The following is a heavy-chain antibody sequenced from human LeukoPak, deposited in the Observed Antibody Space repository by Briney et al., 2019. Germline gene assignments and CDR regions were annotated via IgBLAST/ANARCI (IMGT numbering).Heavy chain of an antibody. Sequence: SESLSLTCTVSGGSISSYYWSWIRQPAGKGLEWIGRIYTSGSTNYNPSLKSRVTMSVDTSKNQFSLKLSSVTAADTAVYYCARDYGDYPPDAFDIWGQGTMVTVSS. V-gene: IGHV4-4*07. CDR3: ARDYGDYPPDAFDI. J-gene: IGHJ3*02. D-gene: IGHD4-17*01. CDR1: GGSISSYY. CDR2: IYTSGST.